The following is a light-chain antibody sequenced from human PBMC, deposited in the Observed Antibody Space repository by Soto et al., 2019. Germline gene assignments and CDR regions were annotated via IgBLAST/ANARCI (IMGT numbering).Light chain of an antibody. Sequence: QSVLTQPASVSGSPGQSITISCTGTSDDVGGFYYVSWYQHHPGKAPKLIIYEVSLRPSGVSTRFSASKSGNTASLTISGLQTEDEADYYCCSYTRTNDLVFGGGTKLTVL. CDR3: CSYTRTNDLV. CDR2: EVS. CDR1: SDDVGGFYY. V-gene: IGLV2-14*01. J-gene: IGLJ2*01.